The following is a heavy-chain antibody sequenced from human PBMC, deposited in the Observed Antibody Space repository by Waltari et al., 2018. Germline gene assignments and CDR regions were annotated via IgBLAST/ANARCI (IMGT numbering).Heavy chain of an antibody. Sequence: QVQLQESGPGLVKPSETLSLTCAVSGYSISSGYYWGWIRQPPWKGLEWIGNIYHSGSTHYNPSLKSRVTISVDTSKNQFSLKLSSVTAADTAVYYCARRAAITAAGPTYYMDVWGKGTTVTVSS. CDR3: ARRAAITAAGPTYYMDV. CDR2: IYHSGST. CDR1: GYSISSGYY. D-gene: IGHD6-13*01. V-gene: IGHV4-38-2*01. J-gene: IGHJ6*03.